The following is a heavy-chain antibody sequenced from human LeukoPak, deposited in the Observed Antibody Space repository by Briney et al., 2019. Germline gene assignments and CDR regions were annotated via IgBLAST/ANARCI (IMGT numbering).Heavy chain of an antibody. CDR3: AATSRPPFFDL. CDR2: SNDSGGT. J-gene: IGHJ2*01. D-gene: IGHD5-24*01. V-gene: IGHV4-34*08. Sequence: SETLSLTCAVYGGTFSGYYWSWIRQPPGKRLEWVGESNDSGGTNYNPSLKSRVTISADKSKNQVSLKLSSVTAADTAVYYCAATSRPPFFDLWGRGTLVTVSS. CDR1: GGTFSGYY.